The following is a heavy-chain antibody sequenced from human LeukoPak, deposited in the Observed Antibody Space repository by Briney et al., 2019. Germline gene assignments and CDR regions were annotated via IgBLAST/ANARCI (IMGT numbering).Heavy chain of an antibody. CDR2: ISSSGDTI. D-gene: IGHD3-16*01. Sequence: GGSLRLSCAASGFTFSNYGMHWVRQAPGKGLEWVSYISSSGDTIYYADSVKGRFTISRDNAKNSLYLQMNSLRAEDTAVYYCASLDGGIDFDYWGQGTLVTVSS. CDR1: GFTFSNYG. CDR3: ASLDGGIDFDY. V-gene: IGHV3-48*04. J-gene: IGHJ4*02.